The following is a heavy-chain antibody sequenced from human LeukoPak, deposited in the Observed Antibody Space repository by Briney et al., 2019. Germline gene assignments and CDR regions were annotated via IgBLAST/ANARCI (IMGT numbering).Heavy chain of an antibody. CDR1: GFTFSSYA. Sequence: PGGSLRLSCAASGFTFSSYAMHWVRQAPGKGLEWVAFISYDGSNKYYADSVKGRFTISRDNSKNTLYLQMNSLRAEDTAVYYCARSATGDAPYYYYMDVWGKGTTVTVSS. CDR3: ARSATGDAPYYYYMDV. CDR2: ISYDGSNK. J-gene: IGHJ6*03. V-gene: IGHV3-30-3*01. D-gene: IGHD7-27*01.